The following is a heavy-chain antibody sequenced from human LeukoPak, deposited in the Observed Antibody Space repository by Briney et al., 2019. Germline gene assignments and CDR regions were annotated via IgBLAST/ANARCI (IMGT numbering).Heavy chain of an antibody. CDR2: ISYDGSNK. CDR3: AKDSRFRSSYYYGMDV. CDR1: GFTFSSYG. J-gene: IGHJ6*02. V-gene: IGHV3-30*18. Sequence: TGGSLRLSCAASGFTFSSYGMHWVRQAPGKGLEWVAVISYDGSNKYYADSVKGRFTISRDNSKNTLYLQMNSLRAEDTAVYYCAKDSRFRSSYYYGMDVWGQGTTVTVSS.